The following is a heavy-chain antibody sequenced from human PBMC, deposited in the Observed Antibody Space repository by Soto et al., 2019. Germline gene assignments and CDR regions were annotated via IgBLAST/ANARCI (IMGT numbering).Heavy chain of an antibody. J-gene: IGHJ4*02. V-gene: IGHV4-34*01. D-gene: IGHD2-2*01. CDR3: ANLVVVPAAGAVDY. Sequence: TLSLTCAVYGGSFSNYYWRWIRQPPGKGLEWIGEINHSGSTSYNPSLKSRVTISLDTSKSQLSLKLNSVTAADTAVYYCANLVVVPAAGAVDYWGQGTLVTVSS. CDR2: INHSGST. CDR1: GGSFSNYY.